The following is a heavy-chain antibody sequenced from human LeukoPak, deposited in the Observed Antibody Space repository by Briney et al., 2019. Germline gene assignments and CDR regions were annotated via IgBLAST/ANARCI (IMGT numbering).Heavy chain of an antibody. CDR2: IYYSGST. J-gene: IGHJ3*02. CDR3: ARGHYDSNGYSNTFDI. CDR1: GGSISSSY. Sequence: SETLSLTCTVSGGSISSSYWSWIRQPPGKGLEWIDYIYYSGSTNYNPSLKSRVSMSIDTSKSQLSLKLTSVTAADTAVYYCARGHYDSNGYSNTFDIWGQGTMVTVSS. V-gene: IGHV4-59*01. D-gene: IGHD3-22*01.